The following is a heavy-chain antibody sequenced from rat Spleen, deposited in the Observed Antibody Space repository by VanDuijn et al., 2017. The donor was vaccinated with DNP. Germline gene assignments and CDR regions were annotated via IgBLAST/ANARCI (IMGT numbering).Heavy chain of an antibody. CDR3: ATRRYDGYYHVDYFDY. CDR2: INKDSSAK. J-gene: IGHJ2*01. Sequence: EVKLVESGGGLVQPGRSLKVSCAASGFNFNDYWMGWVRQAPGKGLEWIGEINKDSSAKNYSPSLKDKFTISRDNAQNTLDLRMSKLGSEDTAIYYCATRRYDGYYHVDYFDYWGQGVMVTVSS. D-gene: IGHD1-12*03. CDR1: GFNFNDYW. V-gene: IGHV4-2*01.